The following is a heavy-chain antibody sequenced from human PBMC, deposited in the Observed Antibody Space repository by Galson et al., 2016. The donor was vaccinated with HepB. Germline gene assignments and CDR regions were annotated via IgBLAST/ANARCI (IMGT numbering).Heavy chain of an antibody. CDR3: ASPRIEGYNPFDY. Sequence: SVKVSCKASGYTFTTYAMHWVRQAPGQRPEWMGWIHAANSNTKYSQKFQGRVTFTRDTSASTAYMELSSLTSEDTAVYYCASPRIEGYNPFDYWGQGTLVTVSA. CDR2: IHAANSNT. D-gene: IGHD5-24*01. CDR1: GYTFTTYA. J-gene: IGHJ4*02. V-gene: IGHV1-3*01.